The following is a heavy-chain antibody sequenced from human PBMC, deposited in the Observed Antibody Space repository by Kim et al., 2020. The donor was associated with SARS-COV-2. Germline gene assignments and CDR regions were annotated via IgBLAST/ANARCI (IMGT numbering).Heavy chain of an antibody. CDR2: T. D-gene: IGHD2-15*01. J-gene: IGHJ5*02. Sequence: TAYADSVKGRFTISRDNAKNTVSLQMNGLRADDTAVYYCARAGSGGSFPTWGQGTLATVSS. V-gene: IGHV3-74*01. CDR3: ARAGSGGSFPT.